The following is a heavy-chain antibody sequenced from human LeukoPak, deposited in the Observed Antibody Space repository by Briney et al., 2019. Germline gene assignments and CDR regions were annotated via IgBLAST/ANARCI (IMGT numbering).Heavy chain of an antibody. J-gene: IGHJ5*02. CDR3: ARDPVPAAILDNWFDP. D-gene: IGHD2-2*02. CDR1: GYTFTGYY. CDR2: INPNSGGT. Sequence: GASVKVSCKASGYTFTGYYMHWVRQAPGQGLEWMGWINPNSGGTNYAQKFQGRVTMTRDTSISTAYMELSRLRSDDTAVYYCARDPVPAAILDNWFDPWGQGTLVTVSS. V-gene: IGHV1-2*02.